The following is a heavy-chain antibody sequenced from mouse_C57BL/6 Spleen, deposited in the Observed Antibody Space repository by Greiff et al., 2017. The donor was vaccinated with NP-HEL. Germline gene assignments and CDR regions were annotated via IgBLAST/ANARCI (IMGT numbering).Heavy chain of an antibody. CDR3: ATWEGAY. Sequence: EVQLQQSGPELVKPGASVKISCKASGYTFTDYYMNWVKQSHGKSLEWIGDINPNNGGTSYNQKFKGKATLTVDKTSSTAYMELRRLTSEGSAVYCCATWEGAYWGKGTLVTVSA. V-gene: IGHV1-26*01. D-gene: IGHD4-1*01. CDR1: GYTFTDYY. J-gene: IGHJ3*01. CDR2: INPNNGGT.